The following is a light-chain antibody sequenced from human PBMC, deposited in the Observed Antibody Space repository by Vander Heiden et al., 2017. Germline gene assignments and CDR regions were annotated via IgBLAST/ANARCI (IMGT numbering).Light chain of an antibody. CDR2: DAS. Sequence: EIVLTQSSATLSLSPGERATLSCRASPSVSNFLAWYQQTPGQAPRLLIYDASNRATGIPARFSGSGSGTDFTLTIRSLEPEDCAVYYCQQRSNWPPEYTFGQGTKLEI. CDR3: QQRSNWPPEYT. CDR1: PSVSNF. J-gene: IGKJ2*01. V-gene: IGKV3-11*01.